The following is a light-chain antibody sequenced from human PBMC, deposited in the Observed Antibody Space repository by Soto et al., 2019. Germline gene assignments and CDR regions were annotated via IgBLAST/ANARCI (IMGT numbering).Light chain of an antibody. V-gene: IGLV1-44*01. CDR2: NNN. Sequence: QSAVTQPPSASGTPGQRVTISCSGSSSNIGSNTVNWYQQLPGTAPKLLIYNNNQRPSGVPDRFSGSKSGTSASLAISGLQSEDEADYYCAAWDDSLNGVVFGGGTKLTVL. CDR1: SSNIGSNT. J-gene: IGLJ2*01. CDR3: AAWDDSLNGVV.